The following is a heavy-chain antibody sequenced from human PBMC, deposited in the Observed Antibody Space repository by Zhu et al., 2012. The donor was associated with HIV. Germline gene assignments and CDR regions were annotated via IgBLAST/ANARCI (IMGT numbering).Heavy chain of an antibody. D-gene: IGHD6-13*01. CDR2: IFYSGST. CDR3: ARHGGIGYSSSWDPFDY. J-gene: IGHJ4*02. V-gene: IGHV4-39*07. Sequence: QVQLQESGPGLVKPSETLSLTCTVSGGSISGSSHYWGWIRQPPGKGLGWIGSIFYSGSTYYNPSLNIRVTISVDTSKNHFSLKLSSVTAADTAVYYCARHGGIGYSSSWDPFDYWAREPWSPSPQ. CDR1: GGSISGSSHY.